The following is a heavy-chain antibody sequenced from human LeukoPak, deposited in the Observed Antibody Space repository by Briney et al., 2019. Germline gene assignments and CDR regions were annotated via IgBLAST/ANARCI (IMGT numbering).Heavy chain of an antibody. D-gene: IGHD1-26*01. V-gene: IGHV3-48*01. CDR3: ARIIQSGSYYSLFDY. J-gene: IGHJ4*02. CDR2: ISSSSSTI. CDR1: GFTFSSYS. Sequence: SLRLSXAASGFTFSSYSMNWVRQAPGKGLEWVSYISSSSSTIYYADSVKGRFTISRDNAKNSLYLQMNSLRAEDTAVYYCARIIQSGSYYSLFDYWGQGTLVTVSS.